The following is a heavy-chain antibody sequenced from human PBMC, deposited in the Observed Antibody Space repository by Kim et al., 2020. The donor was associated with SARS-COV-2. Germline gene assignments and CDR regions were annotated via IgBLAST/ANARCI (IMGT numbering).Heavy chain of an antibody. J-gene: IGHJ4*02. Sequence: ASVKVSCKASGYTFTGYYMHWVRQAPGQGLEWMGRINPNSGGTNYAQKFQGRVTMTRDTSISTAYMELSRLRSDDTAVYYCARGPPLRFTWIQLWNDYWGQGTLVTVSS. V-gene: IGHV1-2*06. D-gene: IGHD5-18*01. CDR1: GYTFTGYY. CDR3: ARGPPLRFTWIQLWNDY. CDR2: INPNSGGT.